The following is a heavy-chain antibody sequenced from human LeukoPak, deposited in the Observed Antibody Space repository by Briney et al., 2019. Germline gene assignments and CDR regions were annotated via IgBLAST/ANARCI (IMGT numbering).Heavy chain of an antibody. V-gene: IGHV4-59*01. J-gene: IGHJ5*02. CDR2: IHYSGST. CDR1: GGSISSYY. Sequence: SETLSLTCTVSGGSISSYYWSWIRQPPGKGLEWIGYIHYSGSTNYNPSLKSRVTISVDTSKNQFSLKLSSVTAADTAVYYCARAGYYYGSGSLNWFDPWGQGTLVTVSS. D-gene: IGHD3-10*01. CDR3: ARAGYYYGSGSLNWFDP.